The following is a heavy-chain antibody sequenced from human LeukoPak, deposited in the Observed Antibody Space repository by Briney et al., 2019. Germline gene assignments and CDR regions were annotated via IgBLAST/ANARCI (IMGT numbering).Heavy chain of an antibody. D-gene: IGHD3-10*01. J-gene: IGHJ4*02. CDR2: ISGSGGST. CDR3: AKDRNYYGSGSYYTSFDY. CDR1: GFTFSSYA. Sequence: GGSLRLSCAASGFTFSSYAMSWVRQAPGKGLEWDSAISGSGGSTYYADSVKGRFTISRDNSKNTLYLQMNSLRAEDTAVYYCAKDRNYYGSGSYYTSFDYWGQGTLVTVSS. V-gene: IGHV3-23*01.